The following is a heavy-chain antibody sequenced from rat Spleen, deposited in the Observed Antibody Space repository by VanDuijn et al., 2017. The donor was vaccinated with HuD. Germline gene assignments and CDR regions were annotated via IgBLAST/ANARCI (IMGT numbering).Heavy chain of an antibody. Sequence: EVQLVATGGGLVQPGRSLKLSCVASGFTFSSSWMYWIRQAPGKGLEWVSSINIGGTGTYYPDSVKGRFTVSRDNAANTLYLQMNSLRSEDTATYYCTRDNSGFDYWGQGVMVTVSS. V-gene: IGHV5-58*01. J-gene: IGHJ2*01. D-gene: IGHD4-3*01. CDR2: INIGGTGT. CDR1: GFTFSSSW. CDR3: TRDNSGFDY.